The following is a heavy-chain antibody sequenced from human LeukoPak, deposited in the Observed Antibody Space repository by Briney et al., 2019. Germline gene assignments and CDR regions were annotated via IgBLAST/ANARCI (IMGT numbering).Heavy chain of an antibody. CDR2: IKSKTDGGTT. CDR1: GFTFSNAW. V-gene: IGHV3-15*01. CDR3: TTSLSGYDFLFDY. D-gene: IGHD5-12*01. Sequence: GSLRLSCAASGFTFSNAWMSWVRQAPGKGLEWVGRIKSKTDGGTTDYAAPVKDRFTFSRDDSKNTLYLQMNNLQTEDTAVYYCTTSLSGYDFLFDYWGQGTLVTVSS. J-gene: IGHJ4*02.